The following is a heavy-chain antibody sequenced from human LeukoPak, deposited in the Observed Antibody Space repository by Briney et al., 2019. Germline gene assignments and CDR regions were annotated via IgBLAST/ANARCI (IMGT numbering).Heavy chain of an antibody. CDR1: GYTFTGYY. Sequence: ASVKDSCKASGYTFTGYYMHWVRQAPGQGLEWMGWINPNSGGTNYAQKFQGRVTMTRDTSISTAYMELSRLRSDDTAVYYCARDHYYDSSGSSYWGQGTLVTVSS. D-gene: IGHD3-22*01. V-gene: IGHV1-2*02. CDR3: ARDHYYDSSGSSY. CDR2: INPNSGGT. J-gene: IGHJ4*02.